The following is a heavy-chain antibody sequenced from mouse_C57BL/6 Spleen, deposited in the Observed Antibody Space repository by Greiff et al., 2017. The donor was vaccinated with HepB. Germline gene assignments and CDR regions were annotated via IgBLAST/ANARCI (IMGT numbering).Heavy chain of an antibody. CDR3: APLTGTEAY. CDR2: INPYNGGT. J-gene: IGHJ3*01. Sequence: EVQLQQSGPVLVKPGASVKMSCKASGYTFTDYYMNWVKQSHGKSLEWIGVINPYNGGTSYNQKFKGKATLTVDKSSSTAYIELNSLTSEDSAVYYCAPLTGTEAYWGQGTLVTVSA. V-gene: IGHV1-19*01. D-gene: IGHD4-1*01. CDR1: GYTFTDYY.